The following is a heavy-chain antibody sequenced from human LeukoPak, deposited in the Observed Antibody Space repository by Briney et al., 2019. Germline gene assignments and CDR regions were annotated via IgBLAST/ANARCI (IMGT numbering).Heavy chain of an antibody. CDR1: GGSISSYY. D-gene: IGHD3-10*01. J-gene: IGHJ6*02. Sequence: SETLSLTCTVSGGSISSYYWSWIRQPPGKGLEWIGYIYYSGSTNYNPSLKSRVTISVDTSKNQFSLKLSSVTAADTAVYYCARGIGTFSMVRGVTHYYYYGMDVWGQGTTVTVSS. V-gene: IGHV4-59*08. CDR2: IYYSGST. CDR3: ARGIGTFSMVRGVTHYYYYGMDV.